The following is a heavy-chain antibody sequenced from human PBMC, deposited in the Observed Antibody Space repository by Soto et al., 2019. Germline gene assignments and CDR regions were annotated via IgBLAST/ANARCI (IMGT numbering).Heavy chain of an antibody. Sequence: GSLRLSCAASGFTFSDSAMHWVRQASGKGLEWVGRIRSKANSYATAYVASVKGRFTISRDDSKNTAYLQMNSLKTEDTAVYYCAKDRPWQQLYYFDYWGQGTLVTVSS. V-gene: IGHV3-73*01. D-gene: IGHD6-13*01. J-gene: IGHJ4*02. CDR1: GFTFSDSA. CDR3: AKDRPWQQLYYFDY. CDR2: IRSKANSYAT.